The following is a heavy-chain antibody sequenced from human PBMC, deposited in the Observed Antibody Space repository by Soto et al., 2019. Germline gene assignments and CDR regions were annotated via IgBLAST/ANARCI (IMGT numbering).Heavy chain of an antibody. CDR3: ARDMGFGLSDY. D-gene: IGHD3-10*01. V-gene: IGHV1-69*05. Sequence: SVKVSCKASGGTFSSYAISWVRQAPGQGLEWMGGIIPIFGTANYAQKFQGRVTITRETSASTAYMELSSLRSEDTAVYYCARDMGFGLSDYWGQGTLVTVSS. CDR1: GGTFSSYA. CDR2: IIPIFGTA. J-gene: IGHJ4*02.